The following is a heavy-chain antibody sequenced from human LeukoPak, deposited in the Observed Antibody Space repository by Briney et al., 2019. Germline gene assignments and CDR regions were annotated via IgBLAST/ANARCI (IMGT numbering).Heavy chain of an antibody. J-gene: IGHJ4*02. CDR1: GGTFSSYA. D-gene: IGHD6-19*01. CDR3: AREGWYGSRQGFDY. V-gene: IGHV1-69*04. CDR2: IIPILGIA. Sequence: VASVKVSCKASGGTFSSYAISWVRQAPGQGLEWMGRIIPILGIANYAQKFQGRVTITADKSTSTAYMELSSLRSEDTAVYYCAREGWYGSRQGFDYWGPGTLVTVSS.